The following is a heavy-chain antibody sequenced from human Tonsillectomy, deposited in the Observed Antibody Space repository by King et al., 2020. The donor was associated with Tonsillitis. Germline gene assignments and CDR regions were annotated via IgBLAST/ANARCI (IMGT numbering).Heavy chain of an antibody. CDR1: GGSISSYY. D-gene: IGHD3-3*01. J-gene: IGHJ6*02. CDR3: AGDTYYDFWCGYPAHYYCYGMDV. CDR2: IYYSGST. V-gene: IGHV4-59*01. Sequence: QLQESGPGLVKPSETLSLTCTVSGGSISSYYWSWIRQPPGKGLEWIGYIYYSGSTNYNPSLKSRVTISVDTSKNQFSLKLSSVTAADTAVYYCAGDTYYDFWCGYPAHYYCYGMDVWGQGTTVTVSS.